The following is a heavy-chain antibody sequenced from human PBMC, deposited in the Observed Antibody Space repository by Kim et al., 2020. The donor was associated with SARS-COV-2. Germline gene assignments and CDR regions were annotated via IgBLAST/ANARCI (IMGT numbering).Heavy chain of an antibody. Sequence: STTDYADSVKGRFTISRDNAKNSLYLQMNSLGAEDTAVYDCARREAFIDYWGQGTLVTVSS. CDR3: ARREAFIDY. V-gene: IGHV3-48*04. D-gene: IGHD1-26*01. J-gene: IGHJ4*02. CDR2: STT.